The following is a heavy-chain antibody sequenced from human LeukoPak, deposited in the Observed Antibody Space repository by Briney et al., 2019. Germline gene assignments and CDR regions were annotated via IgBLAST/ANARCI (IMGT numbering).Heavy chain of an antibody. D-gene: IGHD6-13*01. CDR2: INHSGST. J-gene: IGHJ4*02. V-gene: IGHV4-34*01. CDR1: GGSFSGYY. CDR3: ARGIAAAADY. Sequence: SETLSLTCAVYGGSFSGYYWSWIRQPPGKGLEWIGEINHSGSTNYNPSLKSRVTISVDTSKNQFSLKLSSVTAADTAVYYCARGIAAAADYWGQGTLVTVSS.